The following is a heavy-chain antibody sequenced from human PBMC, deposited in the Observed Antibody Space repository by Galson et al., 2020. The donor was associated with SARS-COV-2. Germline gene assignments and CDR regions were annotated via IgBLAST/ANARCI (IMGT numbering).Heavy chain of an antibody. CDR1: GFTFSSYS. V-gene: IGHV3-21*01. D-gene: IGHD3-16*01. CDR3: ARDEGAPGGNYYGMDV. Sequence: TGGSLRLSCAASGFTFSSYSMNWVRQAPGKGLEWVSSIISSSSYIYYADSVKGRFTISRDNAKNSLYLQMNSLRAEDTAVYYCARDEGAPGGNYYGMDVWGQGTTVAVSS. CDR2: IISSSSYI. J-gene: IGHJ6*02.